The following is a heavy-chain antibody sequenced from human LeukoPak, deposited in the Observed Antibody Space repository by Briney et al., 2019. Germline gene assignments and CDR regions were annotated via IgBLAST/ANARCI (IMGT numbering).Heavy chain of an antibody. CDR3: AKARVVVTAIQDY. J-gene: IGHJ4*02. CDR2: IYSGGST. D-gene: IGHD2-21*02. Sequence: GGSLRLSCAASGFTVSSNYMSWVRQAPGKGLEWVSVIYSGGSTYYADSAKGRFTISRDNSKNTLFLQMNSLRAEDTALYYCAKARVVVTAIQDYWGQGTLVTVSS. CDR1: GFTVSSNY. V-gene: IGHV3-53*01.